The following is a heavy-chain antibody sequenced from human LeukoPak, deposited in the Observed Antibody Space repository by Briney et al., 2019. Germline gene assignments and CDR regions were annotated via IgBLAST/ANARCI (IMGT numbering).Heavy chain of an antibody. CDR3: ARGPPPRWCSSTSCKGGQLDY. CDR2: IIPIFGTA. J-gene: IGHJ4*02. CDR1: GGTFSSYA. D-gene: IGHD2-2*01. Sequence: GASVKVSCKASGGTFSSYAISWVRQAPGQGLEWMGGIIPIFGTANYAQKFQGRVTITADESTSTAYMELSSLRSEDTAVYYCARGPPPRWCSSTSCKGGQLDYWGQGTLVTVSS. V-gene: IGHV1-69*13.